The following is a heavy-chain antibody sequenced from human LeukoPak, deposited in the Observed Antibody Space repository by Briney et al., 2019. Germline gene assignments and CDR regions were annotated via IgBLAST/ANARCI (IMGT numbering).Heavy chain of an antibody. V-gene: IGHV1-2*02. CDR3: ARLFRTYYYDSSGYSDFDY. J-gene: IGHJ4*02. D-gene: IGHD3-22*01. CDR1: GYTFTGYY. CDR2: INPNSGGT. Sequence: ASVKVSCKASGYTFTGYYMHWVRQAPGQGLEWMGWINPNSGGTNYAQKFQGRVTMTRDTSISAAYMELSRLRSDDTAVYYCARLFRTYYYDSSGYSDFDYWGQGTLVTVSP.